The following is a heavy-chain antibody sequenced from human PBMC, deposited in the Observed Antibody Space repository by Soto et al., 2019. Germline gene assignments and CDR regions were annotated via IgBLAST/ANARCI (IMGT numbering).Heavy chain of an antibody. V-gene: IGHV5-51*01. Sequence: PGESLKISCKGSGYNFTNYWVAWVRQMPGKGLEWMGIIYPSDSDTRYRPSFQGQVTISADKSISSAYLQWSSLRASDTAMYYCARGGVSTRTFDYWGQGTPVTVSS. CDR3: ARGGVSTRTFDY. D-gene: IGHD3-3*01. J-gene: IGHJ4*02. CDR2: IYPSDSDT. CDR1: GYNFTNYW.